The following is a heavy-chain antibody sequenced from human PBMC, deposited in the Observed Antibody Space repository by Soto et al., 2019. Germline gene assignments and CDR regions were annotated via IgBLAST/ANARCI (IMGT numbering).Heavy chain of an antibody. D-gene: IGHD2-8*01. J-gene: IGHJ4*02. V-gene: IGHV3-15*07. CDR3: TTYQFVLMVYPPLSNFDY. CDR2: IKSKTDGGTT. CDR1: GFTFSNAW. Sequence: PGGSLRLSCAASGFTFSNAWMNWVRQAPGKGLEWVGRIKSKTDGGTTDYAAPVKGRFTISRDDSKNTLYLQMNSLKTEDTAVYYCTTYQFVLMVYPPLSNFDYWGQGTLVTVSS.